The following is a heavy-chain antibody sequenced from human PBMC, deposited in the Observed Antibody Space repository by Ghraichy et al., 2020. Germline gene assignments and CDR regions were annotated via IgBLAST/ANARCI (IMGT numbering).Heavy chain of an antibody. CDR2: ISASSTVT. Sequence: ETLSLTCAASGFSFSSYAMSWVRQAPGKGLEWVSVISASSTVTYYADSMKGRFTISRDNSKNTLFLQMNSLRAEDTAVYYCAKDSKRFDYWGQGTLVTVSS. CDR1: GFSFSSYA. V-gene: IGHV3-23*01. CDR3: AKDSKRFDY. J-gene: IGHJ4*02.